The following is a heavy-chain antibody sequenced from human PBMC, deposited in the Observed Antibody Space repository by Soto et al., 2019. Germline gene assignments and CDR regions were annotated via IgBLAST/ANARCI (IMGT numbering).Heavy chain of an antibody. V-gene: IGHV3-23*01. Sequence: EVQLLESGGGLVQPGGSLRLSCAASGFTFSSYAMSWVRQAPGKGLEWVSAISGSGGSTYYADSVKGRFTISRDNSKNSLYLQMNSLRAEDTAVYYCARAYKWIQLWLRYYYGMDVWGQGTTVTVSS. J-gene: IGHJ6*02. CDR2: ISGSGGST. D-gene: IGHD5-18*01. CDR1: GFTFSSYA. CDR3: ARAYKWIQLWLRYYYGMDV.